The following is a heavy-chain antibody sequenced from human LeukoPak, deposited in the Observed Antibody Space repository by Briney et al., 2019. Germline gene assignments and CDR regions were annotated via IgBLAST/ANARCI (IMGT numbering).Heavy chain of an antibody. CDR3: ARAIGDYGHYFDY. V-gene: IGHV1-69*04. CDR2: IIPILDVA. J-gene: IGHJ4*02. D-gene: IGHD4-17*01. CDR1: GGTFSNYV. Sequence: GASVKVSCKASGGTFSNYVFTWVRQAPGQGLEWMGRIIPILDVAKYSQKFQGRVIITADKSTSTAYMELSSLKSEDTAMYYCARAIGDYGHYFDYWGRGTLVTVSS.